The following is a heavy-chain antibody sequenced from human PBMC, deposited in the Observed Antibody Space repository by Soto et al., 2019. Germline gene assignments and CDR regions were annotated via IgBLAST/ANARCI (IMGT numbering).Heavy chain of an antibody. CDR1: GYTFTSYA. CDR2: INAGNGNT. J-gene: IGHJ4*02. CDR3: ARSNYDSSGYYYGLGNYYFDY. D-gene: IGHD3-22*01. Sequence: QVQLVQSVAEEKKPGASVKVSCKASGYTFTSYAMHWVHQDPGQRLEWMGWINAGNGNTKYSQKFQGRVTITRDTSARTAYVELSSLRSDDTAVYYCARSNYDSSGYYYGLGNYYFDYCGQGNLVTVSS. V-gene: IGHV1-3*05.